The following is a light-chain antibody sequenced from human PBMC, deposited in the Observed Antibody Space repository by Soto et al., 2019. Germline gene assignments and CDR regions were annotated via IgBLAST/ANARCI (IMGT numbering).Light chain of an antibody. CDR3: AAWDDSMDAWL. Sequence: QSVVTQPPSASGTPGQRVTISCSGSASNIGNRTVNWYQHVQGTDPRRLIYSNNQRSSGVPARFSGSKYGTSASLAIIGLRSEEEADDFCAAWDDSMDAWLFGGGTKLTVL. CDR2: SNN. V-gene: IGLV1-44*01. CDR1: ASNIGNRT. J-gene: IGLJ3*02.